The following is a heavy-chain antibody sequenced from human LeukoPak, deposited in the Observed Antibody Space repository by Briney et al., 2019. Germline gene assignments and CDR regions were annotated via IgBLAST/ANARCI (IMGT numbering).Heavy chain of an antibody. CDR2: SKSRGVGGTT. CDR1: GLTFSNMW. Sequence: GGSLRLSCVASGLTFSNMWMSWVRQAPGKGLEWIGRSKSRGVGGTTDYAAPMKGRFIISRDDSKDTLYLQMNSLKTEDTAVYFCASHSSYWLLGYWGQGTLVTVSS. J-gene: IGHJ4*02. V-gene: IGHV3-15*01. D-gene: IGHD6-19*01. CDR3: ASHSSYWLLGY.